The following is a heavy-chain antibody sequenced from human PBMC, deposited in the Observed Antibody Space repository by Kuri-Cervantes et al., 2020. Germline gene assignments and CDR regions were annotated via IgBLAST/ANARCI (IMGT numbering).Heavy chain of an antibody. CDR2: INPSGGST. CDR3: ARGVGATRDYYYYYYMDV. J-gene: IGHJ6*03. CDR1: GYTFTSYY. Sequence: ASVKVSCKASGYTFTSYYMHWVRQAPGQGLEWMGIINPSGGSTSYAQKFQGRVTMTRDTSTSTVYMELSSLRSEDTAVYYCARGVGATRDYYYYYYMDVWGKGTTVTDSS. V-gene: IGHV1-46*01. D-gene: IGHD1-26*01.